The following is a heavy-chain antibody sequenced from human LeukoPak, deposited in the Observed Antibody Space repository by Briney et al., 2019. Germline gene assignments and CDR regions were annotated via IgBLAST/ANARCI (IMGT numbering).Heavy chain of an antibody. CDR1: GYTFTSYG. CDR2: ISAYNGNT. V-gene: IGHV1-18*01. Sequence: ASVKVSCKASGYTFTSYGISWVRQAPGQGLEWMGWISAYNGNTNYAQKLQGRVTMTTDTSTSTAYMELRSLRSDDTAVYYCARAARGNIVGATTPSGYWGQGTLVTVSS. J-gene: IGHJ4*02. CDR3: ARAARGNIVGATTPSGY. D-gene: IGHD1-26*01.